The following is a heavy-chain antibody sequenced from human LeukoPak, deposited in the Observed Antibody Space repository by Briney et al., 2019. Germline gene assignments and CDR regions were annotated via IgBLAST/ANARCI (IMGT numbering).Heavy chain of an antibody. CDR1: GYTFTSYG. CDR3: AREWDVVVPAVMDV. V-gene: IGHV1-18*04. Sequence: GASVKVSCKDSGYTFTSYGISWVRQAPGQGLEWMGWISAYNGNTNYAQKLQGRVTMTTDTSTSTAYMELRSLRSDDTAVYYCAREWDVVVPAVMDVWGKGTTVTVSS. CDR2: ISAYNGNT. J-gene: IGHJ6*04. D-gene: IGHD2-2*01.